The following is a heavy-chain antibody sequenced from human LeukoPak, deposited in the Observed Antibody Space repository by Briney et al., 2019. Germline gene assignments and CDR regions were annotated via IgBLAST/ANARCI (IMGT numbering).Heavy chain of an antibody. V-gene: IGHV1-2*02. D-gene: IGHD3-9*01. CDR3: ARVHATGYFSLDLGY. CDR2: INPNTGGT. Sequence: ASVRASCKASGYTFTGYFMHWVRQAPGQGLDWMGWINPNTGGTKYAQKFQGRVTMTRDTSIGTAYMELSTVTSDDTAVYFCARVHATGYFSLDLGYWGQGTLVTVSS. CDR1: GYTFTGYF. J-gene: IGHJ4*02.